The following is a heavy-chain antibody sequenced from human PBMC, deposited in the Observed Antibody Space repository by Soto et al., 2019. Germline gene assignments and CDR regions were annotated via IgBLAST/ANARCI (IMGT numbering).Heavy chain of an antibody. CDR2: ISSSSSYI. J-gene: IGHJ4*02. CDR3: ARGDILTGYYFDY. CDR1: GFTFSSYS. D-gene: IGHD3-9*01. Sequence: EVQLVESGGGLVKPGGSLRLSCAAPGFTFSSYSMTWVRQAPGKGLEWVSSISSSSSYIYYADSVKGRFTISRDNAKNSLYLQMNSLRAEDTAVYYCARGDILTGYYFDYWGQGTLVTVSS. V-gene: IGHV3-21*01.